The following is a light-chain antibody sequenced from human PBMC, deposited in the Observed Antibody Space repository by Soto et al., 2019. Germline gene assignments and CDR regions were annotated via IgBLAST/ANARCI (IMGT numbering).Light chain of an antibody. J-gene: IGKJ5*01. V-gene: IGKV3-15*01. CDR2: STS. CDR1: QSVSSN. Sequence: IVITQSPTALSVSPRERATLSCRASQSVSSNLAWYQVKPGQAPRLLIYSTSTRATGFPARFSGSASGTEFTLTISSLQSEDFAVYYCQQYNNWPPITFGQGTRLEIK. CDR3: QQYNNWPPIT.